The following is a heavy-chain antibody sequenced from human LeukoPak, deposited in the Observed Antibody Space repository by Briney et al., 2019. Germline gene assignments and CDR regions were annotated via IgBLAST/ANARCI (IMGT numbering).Heavy chain of an antibody. Sequence: SETLFLTCTASGGPISSRSYYWGWIRQPPGMGLVCLGGVDYSGSTYYNPSLKSRVTISVDTSKNQFSLKLSSVTAADTAVYYCARGSYDFWSGYSNSYYYMDVWGKGTTVTVSS. V-gene: IGHV4-39*07. CDR2: VDYSGST. CDR1: GGPISSRSYY. CDR3: ARGSYDFWSGYSNSYYYMDV. J-gene: IGHJ6*03. D-gene: IGHD3-3*01.